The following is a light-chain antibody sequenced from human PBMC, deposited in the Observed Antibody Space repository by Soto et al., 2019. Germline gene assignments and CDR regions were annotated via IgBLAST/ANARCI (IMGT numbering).Light chain of an antibody. CDR1: SSNIGSNY. CDR3: ASCDGSLSGVV. CDR2: SNN. Sequence: QSVLTQPPSASGTPGQRVTISCSGSSSNIGSNYVNWYQQLPGTAPKLLIYSNNQRPSGVPDRFSGSKSGTSASLAISGLQSEDEADYYCASCDGSLSGVVFGGGTKLTVL. J-gene: IGLJ2*01. V-gene: IGLV1-44*01.